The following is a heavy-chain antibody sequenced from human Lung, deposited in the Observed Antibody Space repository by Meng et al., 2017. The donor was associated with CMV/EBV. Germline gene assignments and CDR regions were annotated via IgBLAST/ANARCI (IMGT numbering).Heavy chain of an antibody. J-gene: IGHJ4*02. Sequence: AFHGVRQAPGKGLEWVSVVGYDGRNELYADYVKGRFTISRDNPKNTLYLQMNNLRVEDTALYFCVRDVSAFGEVVTYYFDFWGPGTLVTVSS. CDR1: A. CDR2: VGYDGRNE. V-gene: IGHV3-33*01. D-gene: IGHD3-10*01. CDR3: VRDVSAFGEVVTYYFDF.